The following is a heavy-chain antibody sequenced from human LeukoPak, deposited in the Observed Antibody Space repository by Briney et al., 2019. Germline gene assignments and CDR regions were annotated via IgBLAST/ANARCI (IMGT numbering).Heavy chain of an antibody. CDR2: ISGSGGST. CDR3: AKDTGIAVAGMLPVRYGFDY. CDR1: GFTFSSYA. J-gene: IGHJ4*02. V-gene: IGHV3-23*01. D-gene: IGHD6-19*01. Sequence: PGGSLRLSCAASGFTFSSYAMSWVRQAPGKGLEWVSAISGSGGSTYYADSVKGRFTISRDNSKNTLYLQMNSLRAEDTAVYYCAKDTGIAVAGMLPVRYGFDYWGQGTLVTVSS.